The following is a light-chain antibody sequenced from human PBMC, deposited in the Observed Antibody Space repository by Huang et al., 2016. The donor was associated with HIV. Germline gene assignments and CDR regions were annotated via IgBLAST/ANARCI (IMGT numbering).Light chain of an antibody. CDR2: GAS. V-gene: IGKV3D-15*01. Sequence: EIVMTQSPATLSVSPGERATLPCRASQGVSHNIAWYQQKPGQTPRLLSHGASTRATCIAAKFSGRGSGTDFTLTITSLQPEDSAVYYCQHYNNWPPWTFGPGTQVEI. J-gene: IGKJ1*01. CDR3: QHYNNWPPWT. CDR1: QGVSHN.